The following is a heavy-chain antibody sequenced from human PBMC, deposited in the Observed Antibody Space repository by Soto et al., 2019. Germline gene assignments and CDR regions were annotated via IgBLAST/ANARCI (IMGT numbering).Heavy chain of an antibody. V-gene: IGHV3-9*01. CDR3: VKGKENFAYKAFRPNHY. CDR1: GFTFEDYT. D-gene: IGHD1-20*01. Sequence: EVQLVESGGGLVQPGGSLRLTCTASGFTFEDYTMDWVRQAPGKGPEWVSGITWDSGKINYADSVKGRFSISRDKAKNALYLQMDSLRTEDTALYYCVKGKENFAYKAFRPNHYWGQGTQVTVSA. CDR2: ITWDSGKI. J-gene: IGHJ4*02.